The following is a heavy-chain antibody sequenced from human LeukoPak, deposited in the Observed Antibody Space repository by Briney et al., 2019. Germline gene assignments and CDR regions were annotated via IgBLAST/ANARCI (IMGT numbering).Heavy chain of an antibody. CDR1: GFTFSSYA. D-gene: IGHD5-12*01. CDR3: ARGPSGYHNT. V-gene: IGHV3-30*04. CDR2: ISYDGRNK. J-gene: IGHJ4*02. Sequence: GRSLRLSCAASGFTFSSYAMHWVRQAPGKGLEWVALISYDGRNKRYADSVKGRFPISRDNSKNTLYLQMNSLRAEDTAVYYCARGPSGYHNTGGQGTLVTVSS.